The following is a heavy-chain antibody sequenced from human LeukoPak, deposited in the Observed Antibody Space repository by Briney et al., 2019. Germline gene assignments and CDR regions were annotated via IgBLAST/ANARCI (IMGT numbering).Heavy chain of an antibody. CDR2: INPNSGGT. CDR3: ARVRTWAYYYDSSGRFDY. V-gene: IGHV1-2*02. J-gene: IGHJ4*02. Sequence: ASVKVSCKASGYTFIGYYMHWVRQAPGQGLEWMGWINPNSGGTNYAQKFQGRVTMTRDTSISTAYMELSRLRSDDTAVYYCARVRTWAYYYDSSGRFDYWGQGTLVTVSS. CDR1: GYTFIGYY. D-gene: IGHD3-22*01.